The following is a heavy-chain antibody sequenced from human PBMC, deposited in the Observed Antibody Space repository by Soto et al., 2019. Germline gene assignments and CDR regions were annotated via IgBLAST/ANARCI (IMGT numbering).Heavy chain of an antibody. CDR2: IIPIFGTA. Sequence: QVQLVQSGAEVKKPGSSVKVSCRASGGTFSRYSIAWVRQAPGQGLDYMGGIIPIFGTANYAQRFQGRVTITADKSTNTAYMELTSPRSEDTAVFYCAITPFYDSGRRFDYWGQGTLVTVSS. D-gene: IGHD3-10*01. J-gene: IGHJ4*02. CDR1: GGTFSRYS. CDR3: AITPFYDSGRRFDY. V-gene: IGHV1-69*06.